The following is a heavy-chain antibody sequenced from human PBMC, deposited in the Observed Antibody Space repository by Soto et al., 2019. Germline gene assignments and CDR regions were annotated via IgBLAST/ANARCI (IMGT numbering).Heavy chain of an antibody. Sequence: ASVKVSCKASGYTFTSYGISWVRQAPGQGLEWKGWISAYNGNTNYAQKLHGRVTMTTDTSTSTAYMELRSLRSDDTAVYYCARDRLTLYGSGSAGYYYYGMDVWGQGTTVTVSS. CDR1: GYTFTSYG. J-gene: IGHJ6*02. CDR2: ISAYNGNT. D-gene: IGHD3-10*01. V-gene: IGHV1-18*01. CDR3: ARDRLTLYGSGSAGYYYYGMDV.